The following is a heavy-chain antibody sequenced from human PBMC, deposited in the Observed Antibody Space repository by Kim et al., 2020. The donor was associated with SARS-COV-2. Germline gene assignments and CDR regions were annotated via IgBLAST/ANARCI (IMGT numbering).Heavy chain of an antibody. J-gene: IGHJ4*02. CDR3: ARRAAGVDW. Sequence: NYNPSLKSRVTLSVDTSKNQFSLKLSSVTAADTAVYYCARRAAGVDWWGQGTPVTVSS. V-gene: IGHV4-34*01.